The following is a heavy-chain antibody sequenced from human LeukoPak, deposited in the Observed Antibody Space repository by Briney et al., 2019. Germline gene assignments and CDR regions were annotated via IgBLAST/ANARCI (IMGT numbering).Heavy chain of an antibody. J-gene: IGHJ4*02. CDR2: INHSGST. CDR3: AREGDEEGIDY. Sequence: SETLSLTCAVYGGSFSGYYWSWIRQPPGKGLEWIGEINHSGSTNYNPSLKSRVTISVDTSKNQFSLKLSSVTAADTAVYYCAREGDEEGIDYWGQGTLVTVSS. CDR1: GGSFSGYY. V-gene: IGHV4-34*01.